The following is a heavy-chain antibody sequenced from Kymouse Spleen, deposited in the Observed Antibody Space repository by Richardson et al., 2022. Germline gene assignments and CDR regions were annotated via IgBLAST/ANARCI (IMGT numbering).Heavy chain of an antibody. J-gene: IGHJ5*02. Sequence: EVQLVESGGGLVQPGRSLRLSCAASGFTFDDYAMHWVRQAPGKGLEWVSGISWNSGSIGYADSVKGRFTISRDNAKNSLYLQMNSLRAEDTALYYCAKDMRITGTTGWFDPWGQGTLVTVSS. V-gene: IGHV3-9*01. D-gene: IGHD1-7*01. CDR3: AKDMRITGTTGWFDP. CDR1: GFTFDDYA. CDR2: ISWNSGSI.